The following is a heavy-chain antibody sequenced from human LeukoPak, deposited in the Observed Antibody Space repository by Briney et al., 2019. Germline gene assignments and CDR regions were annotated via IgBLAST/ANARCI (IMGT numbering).Heavy chain of an antibody. CDR2: ISYDGSNK. CDR1: GFTFSSYA. Sequence: GGSLRLSFAASGFTFSSYAMHGVPQAPGKGLEWVAVISYDGSNKYYADSVKGRFTISRDNSKNTLYLQMNSLRAEDTAVYYCARSRQLGFDPWGQGNLVTVSS. J-gene: IGHJ5*02. CDR3: ARSRQLGFDP. D-gene: IGHD1-1*01. V-gene: IGHV3-30*16.